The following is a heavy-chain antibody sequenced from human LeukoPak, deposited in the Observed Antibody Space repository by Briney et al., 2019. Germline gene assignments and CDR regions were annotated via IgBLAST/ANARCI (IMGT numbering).Heavy chain of an antibody. CDR2: ISYDGSNK. J-gene: IGHJ4*02. Sequence: GGSLRLSCAASGFTLSSYGMHWVRQAPGKGLEWVAVISYDGSNKYYADSVKGRFTISRDNSKNSLYLQMNSLRAEDTALYYCARSEVRAEIDYWGQGTLVTVSS. CDR1: GFTLSSYG. CDR3: ARSEVRAEIDY. V-gene: IGHV3-30*03. D-gene: IGHD3-10*01.